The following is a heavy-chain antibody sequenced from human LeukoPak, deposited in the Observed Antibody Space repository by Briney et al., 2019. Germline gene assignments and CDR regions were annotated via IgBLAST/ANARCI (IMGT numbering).Heavy chain of an antibody. CDR2: ISAYNGNT. CDR1: GYTFTSYG. J-gene: IGHJ4*02. D-gene: IGHD5-12*01. V-gene: IGHV1-18*01. Sequence: GASVKVSCKASGYTFTSYGISWVRQAPGQGLEWMGWISAYNGNTNYAQKLQGRVTMTTDTSTSTAYMELRSLRSDDTAVYYCARDRRGATITREAFDYWGQGTLVTVSS. CDR3: ARDRRGATITREAFDY.